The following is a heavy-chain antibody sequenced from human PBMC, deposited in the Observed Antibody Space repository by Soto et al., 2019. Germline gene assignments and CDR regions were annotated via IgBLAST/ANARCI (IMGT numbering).Heavy chain of an antibody. D-gene: IGHD2-2*01. V-gene: IGHV4-34*01. J-gene: IGHJ6*02. CDR1: GGSFSCYY. CDR3: ARGVGVVPAAIFVSYYGMDV. Sequence: SETLSLTCAVYGGSFSCYYWSWIRQPPGKGLEWIGEINHSGSTNYNPSLKSRVTISVDTSKNQFSLKLSSVTAADTAVYYCARGVGVVPAAIFVSYYGMDVWGQGTTVTVSS. CDR2: INHSGST.